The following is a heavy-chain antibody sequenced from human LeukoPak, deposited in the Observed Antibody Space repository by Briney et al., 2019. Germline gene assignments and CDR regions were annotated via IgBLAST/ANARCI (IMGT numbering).Heavy chain of an antibody. V-gene: IGHV3-7*01. Sequence: GGSLRLSCAASGFTFSSYWMSWVRQAPGKGLEWVANIKHAGSEKDYVDSVRGRFTISRDNAKNSLYRQMNSLRAEDTAVYYCARDPLGVGASWMQDAFDIWGQGTMVTVSS. CDR1: GFTFSSYW. CDR2: IKHAGSEK. CDR3: ARDPLGVGASWMQDAFDI. D-gene: IGHD1-26*01. J-gene: IGHJ3*02.